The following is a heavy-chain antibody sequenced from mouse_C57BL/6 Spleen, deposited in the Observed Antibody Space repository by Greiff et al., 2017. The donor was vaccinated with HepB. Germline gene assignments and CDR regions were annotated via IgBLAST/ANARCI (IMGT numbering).Heavy chain of an antibody. CDR2: IYPGDGDT. V-gene: IGHV1-82*01. CDR3: ARGVTEYYFDY. D-gene: IGHD2-12*01. CDR1: GYAFSSSW. Sequence: QVQLQQSGPELVKPGASVKISCKASGYAFSSSWMNWVKQRPGKGLEWIGRIYPGDGDTNYNGKFKGKATLTADKSSSTAYMQLSSLTSEDSAVYFCARGVTEYYFDYWGQGTTLTVSS. J-gene: IGHJ2*01.